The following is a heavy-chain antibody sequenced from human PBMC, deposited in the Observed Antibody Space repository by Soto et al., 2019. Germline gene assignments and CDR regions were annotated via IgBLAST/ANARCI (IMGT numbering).Heavy chain of an antibody. V-gene: IGHV3-9*01. D-gene: IGHD6-19*01. Sequence: GGSLRLSCAASGFTFDDYAMHWVRQAPGKGLEWVSGISWNSGSIGYADSVKGRFTISRDNAKNSLYLQMNSLRAEDTALYYCAKDSSRSGWTPGFDYWGQGTLVTVSS. CDR3: AKDSSRSGWTPGFDY. CDR2: ISWNSGSI. J-gene: IGHJ4*02. CDR1: GFTFDDYA.